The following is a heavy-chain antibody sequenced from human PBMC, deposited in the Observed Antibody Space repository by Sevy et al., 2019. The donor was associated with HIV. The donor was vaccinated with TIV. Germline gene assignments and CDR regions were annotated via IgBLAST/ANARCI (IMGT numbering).Heavy chain of an antibody. D-gene: IGHD3-22*01. V-gene: IGHV1-46*01. J-gene: IGHJ4*02. CDR1: GYTFTSYY. Sequence: ASVKVSCKASGYTFTSYYMHWVRQAPGQGLEWMGIINPSGGSTSYAQKFQGRVTMSRDTSTSSVYMELSSLRSEDTAVYYCARGGLTYYYDSSGSNSVYLDYWGQGALVTVSS. CDR3: ARGGLTYYYDSSGSNSVYLDY. CDR2: INPSGGST.